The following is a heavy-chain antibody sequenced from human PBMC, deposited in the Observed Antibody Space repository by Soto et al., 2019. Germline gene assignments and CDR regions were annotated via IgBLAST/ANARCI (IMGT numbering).Heavy chain of an antibody. Sequence: QVQLVESGGGVVQLGTSLRLSCAASGFSFSKYGIHWVRQAPGKGLEWVAIITYDGSNKYYLDSVKGRFTISRDNSRNTAFLQMDSLTAEDTATYYCAKALSEWIPTYCFDSWGQGARVTVTS. CDR3: AKALSEWIPTYCFDS. CDR1: GFSFSKYG. CDR2: ITYDGSNK. V-gene: IGHV3-30*18. D-gene: IGHD3-3*01. J-gene: IGHJ4*02.